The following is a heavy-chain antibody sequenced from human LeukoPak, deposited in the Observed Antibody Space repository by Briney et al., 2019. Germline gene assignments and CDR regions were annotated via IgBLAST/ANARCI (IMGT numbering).Heavy chain of an antibody. CDR3: ARDRGIVLPDTSYYMDV. D-gene: IGHD1-26*01. J-gene: IGHJ6*03. V-gene: IGHV3-48*03. Sequence: PGGSLRLSCAASGFTFSSYEMNWVRQAPGKGPERISYITTSGDTVDYADSVKGRFTISRDNARNSLYLQMDGLRAEDTAVYYCARDRGIVLPDTSYYMDVWGKGTTVTVSS. CDR2: ITTSGDTV. CDR1: GFTFSSYE.